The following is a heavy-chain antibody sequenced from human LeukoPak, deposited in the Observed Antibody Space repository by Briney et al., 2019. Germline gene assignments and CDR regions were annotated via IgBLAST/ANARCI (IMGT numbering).Heavy chain of an antibody. CDR2: INHSGST. V-gene: IGHV4-34*01. CDR3: AREARGMATNAHDTFDI. CDR1: GGSFSGYY. Sequence: KPSETLSLTCAVYGGSFSGYYWSWIRQPPGKGLEWIGEINHSGSTNYNPSLKSRVTISVDTSKNQFSLKLNSLTAADTAVYYCAREARGMATNAHDTFDIWGQGTMVTVSS. D-gene: IGHD5-24*01. J-gene: IGHJ3*02.